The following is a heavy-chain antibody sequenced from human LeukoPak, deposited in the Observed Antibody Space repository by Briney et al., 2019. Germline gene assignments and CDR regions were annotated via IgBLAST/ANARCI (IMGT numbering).Heavy chain of an antibody. CDR3: VYYDSSGYYYGRLRY. D-gene: IGHD3-22*01. J-gene: IGHJ4*02. Sequence: GGSLRLSCAASGFTFSSYWMNWVRHAPGKGLEWVSAISATGDSTYYIDSVKGRFTLSRDNSKNTMFVQMNNLRAEDTAIYYCVYYDSSGYYYGRLRYWGQGALVIVSS. CDR2: ISATGDST. CDR1: GFTFSSYW. V-gene: IGHV3-23*01.